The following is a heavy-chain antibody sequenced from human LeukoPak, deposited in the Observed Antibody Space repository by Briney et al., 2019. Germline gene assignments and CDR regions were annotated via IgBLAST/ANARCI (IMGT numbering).Heavy chain of an antibody. J-gene: IGHJ5*02. CDR2: FDPEDGEA. D-gene: IGHD2-2*02. V-gene: IGHV1-24*01. CDR3: ATVNCSSTSCYIGDWFDP. Sequence: ASVKVSCKVSGYTLTELSMHWVRQALGKGLEWMGGFDPEDGEAIYAQKFQGRVTMTEDTSTDTAYMELSSLRSEDTAVYYCATVNCSSTSCYIGDWFDPGGQGTLVTVSS. CDR1: GYTLTELS.